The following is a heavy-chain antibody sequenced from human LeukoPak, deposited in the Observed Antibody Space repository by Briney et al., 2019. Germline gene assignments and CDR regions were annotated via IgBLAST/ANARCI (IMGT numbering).Heavy chain of an antibody. CDR3: ARPRNFGNEPFDI. CDR2: IYHTGTT. D-gene: IGHD4-23*01. CDR1: GDSIGSYY. V-gene: IGHV4-59*01. Sequence: PSETLSLTCTVSGDSIGSYYWSWIRQSPGRGLEWIGYIYHTGTTNYSPSLRSRVTISLDKSKNEFSLKLRSVTAADTAVYYCARPRNFGNEPFDIWGQGTMVTVSS. J-gene: IGHJ3*02.